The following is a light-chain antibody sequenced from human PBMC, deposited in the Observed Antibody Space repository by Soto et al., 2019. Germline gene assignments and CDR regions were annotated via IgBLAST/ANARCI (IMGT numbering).Light chain of an antibody. J-gene: IGKJ4*01. CDR2: KAS. Sequence: DIQMTQSPSTLSASIGDRVTITCRASQSIGRELAWYLQKPGKAPKLLIYKASSLESGVPSTFSGSGSGTEFSLTVSSLQPDDFATYDCLQYQSYPLTFGGGTKVEIK. V-gene: IGKV1-5*03. CDR1: QSIGRE. CDR3: LQYQSYPLT.